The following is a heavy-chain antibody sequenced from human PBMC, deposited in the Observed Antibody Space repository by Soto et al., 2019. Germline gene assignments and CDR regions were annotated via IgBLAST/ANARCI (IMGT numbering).Heavy chain of an antibody. J-gene: IGHJ4*02. D-gene: IGHD3-22*01. CDR1: GFTFSSYA. V-gene: IGHV3-30*04. Sequence: GGSLRLSCAASGFTFSSYAMHWVRQAPGKGLEWVAVISYDGSNKYYADSVKGRFTISRDNSKNTLYLQMNSLRAEDTAVDYCARGRITMIVVVNPDYWGQGTLVTVSS. CDR3: ARGRITMIVVVNPDY. CDR2: ISYDGSNK.